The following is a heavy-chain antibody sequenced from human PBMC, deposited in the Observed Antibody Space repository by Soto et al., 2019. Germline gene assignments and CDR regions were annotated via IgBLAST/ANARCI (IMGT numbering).Heavy chain of an antibody. Sequence: GGSLRLSCAASGFTFSSYSMNWVRQAPGKGLEWVPSISSSSSYIYYADSVKGRFTISRDNAKNSLYLQMNSLRAEDTAVYYCARDGGIAAAGTPNWFDPWGQGTLVTVSS. CDR2: ISSSSSYI. D-gene: IGHD6-13*01. V-gene: IGHV3-21*01. J-gene: IGHJ5*02. CDR3: ARDGGIAAAGTPNWFDP. CDR1: GFTFSSYS.